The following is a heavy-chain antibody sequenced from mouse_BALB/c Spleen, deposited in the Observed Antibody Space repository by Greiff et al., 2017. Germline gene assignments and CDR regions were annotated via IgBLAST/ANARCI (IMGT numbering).Heavy chain of an antibody. V-gene: IGHV7-3*02. Sequence: EVQLVESGGGLVQPGGSLRLSCATSGFTFTDYYMSWVRQPPGKALEWLGFIRNKANGYTTEYSASVKGRFTISRDNSQSILYLQMNTLRAEDSATYYGARDPSTARATFMDYWGQGTSVTVSS. CDR2: IRNKANGYTT. CDR1: GFTFTDYY. J-gene: IGHJ4*01. CDR3: ARDPSTARATFMDY. D-gene: IGHD3-2*01.